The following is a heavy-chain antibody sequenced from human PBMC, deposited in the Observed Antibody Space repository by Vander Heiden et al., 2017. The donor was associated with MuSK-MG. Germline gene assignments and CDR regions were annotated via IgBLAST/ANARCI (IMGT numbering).Heavy chain of an antibody. CDR3: ARRGLIEYQLVSTHNDYWYFDL. D-gene: IGHD2-2*01. V-gene: IGHV1-69*10. J-gene: IGHJ2*01. CDR1: GGTFSSYV. Sequence: QVQLVQSGAEVKKPGSSVKVSCKASGGTFSSYVISWVPQAPGQGFEWMGGIIPILGIANYAEKFQGRVTITADKSTNTAYMELSRLRSEDTAVYYCARRGLIEYQLVSTHNDYWYFDLWGRGTLVTVSS. CDR2: IIPILGIA.